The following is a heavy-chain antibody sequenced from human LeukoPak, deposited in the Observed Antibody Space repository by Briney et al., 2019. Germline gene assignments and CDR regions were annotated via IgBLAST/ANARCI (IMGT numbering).Heavy chain of an antibody. V-gene: IGHV1-69*13. D-gene: IGHD4-17*01. J-gene: IGHJ6*02. CDR2: IIPIFGTA. CDR3: ARVPTVGGYYYGMDV. CDR1: GGTFSSYA. Sequence: GASVKVSCKASGGTFSSYAISWVRQAPGQGLEWMGGIIPIFGTANYAQKFQGRVTITADESTSTAYMELSSLGSEDTAVYYCARVPTVGGYYYGMDVWGQGTTVTVSS.